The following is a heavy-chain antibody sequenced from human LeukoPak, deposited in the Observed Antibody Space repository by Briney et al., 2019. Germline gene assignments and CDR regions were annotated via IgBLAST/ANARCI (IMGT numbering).Heavy chain of an antibody. D-gene: IGHD3-16*02. Sequence: GGSLRLSCAASEFTFSNYGMHWVRQAPGKGLEWVAFIRYDGSNKYYADSVKGRFTISRDNSKNTLYLQMNSLRAEDTAVYYCACNLDYDYIWGNYRQGAFDIWGQGTMVTVSS. J-gene: IGHJ3*02. V-gene: IGHV3-30*02. CDR1: EFTFSNYG. CDR3: ACNLDYDYIWGNYRQGAFDI. CDR2: IRYDGSNK.